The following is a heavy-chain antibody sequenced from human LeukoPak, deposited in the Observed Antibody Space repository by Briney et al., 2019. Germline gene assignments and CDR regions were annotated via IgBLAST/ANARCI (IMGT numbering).Heavy chain of an antibody. CDR3: ARAAVVVVVAATSWFDP. CDR1: GGTFSSYA. J-gene: IGHJ5*02. Sequence: GASVKVSCKASGGTFSSYAISWVRQAPGQGLEWMGGIIPIFGTANYAQKFQGRVTITADESTSTAYMELSSLRSEDTAVYYCARAAVVVVVAATSWFDPWGQGTLVTVPS. D-gene: IGHD2-15*01. CDR2: IIPIFGTA. V-gene: IGHV1-69*13.